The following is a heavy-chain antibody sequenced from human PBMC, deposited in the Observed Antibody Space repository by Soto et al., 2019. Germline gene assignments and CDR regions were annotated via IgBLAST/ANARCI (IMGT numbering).Heavy chain of an antibody. J-gene: IGHJ4*02. CDR1: GFTFTSSA. CDR3: AAVAVRGYSYGPFDY. V-gene: IGHV1-58*01. D-gene: IGHD5-18*01. Sequence: SVKVSCKASGFTFTSSAVQWVRQARGQRLEWIGWIVVGSGNTNYAQKFQERVTITRDMSTSTAYMELSSLRSEDTAVYYCAAVAVRGYSYGPFDYWGQGTLVTVSS. CDR2: IVVGSGNT.